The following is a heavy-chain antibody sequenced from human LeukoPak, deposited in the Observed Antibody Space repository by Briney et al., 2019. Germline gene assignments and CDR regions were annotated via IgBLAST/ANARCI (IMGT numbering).Heavy chain of an antibody. CDR2: IYHSGST. CDR3: AREPLGYCSSTSCYHGAAFDI. J-gene: IGHJ3*02. V-gene: IGHV4-30-2*01. D-gene: IGHD2-2*01. CDR1: GGSISSGGYY. Sequence: PSQTLSLTCTVSGGSISSGGYYWSWIRQPPGKGLEWIGYIYHSGSTYYNPSLKSRVTISVDRSKNQFSLKLSSVTAADTAVYYCAREPLGYCSSTSCYHGAAFDIWGQGTMVTVSS.